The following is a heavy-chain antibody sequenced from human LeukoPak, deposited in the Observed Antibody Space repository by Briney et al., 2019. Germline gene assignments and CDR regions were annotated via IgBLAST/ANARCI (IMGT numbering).Heavy chain of an antibody. CDR2: ISSSGSTI. J-gene: IGHJ4*02. Sequence: GGSLRLSCAASGFTFSSYEMNWVRQAPGEGLEWVSYISSSGSTIYYADSVKGRFTISRDNAKNSLYLQMNSLRAEDAAVYYCARDLDFFDYWGQGTLVTVSS. CDR1: GFTFSSYE. V-gene: IGHV3-48*03. CDR3: ARDLDFFDY.